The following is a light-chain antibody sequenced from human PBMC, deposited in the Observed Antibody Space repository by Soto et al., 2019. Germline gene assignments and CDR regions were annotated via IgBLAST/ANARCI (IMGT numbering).Light chain of an antibody. CDR1: STDFVSYNR. CDR2: EAS. Sequence: QSALTQPPSVSGSPGQSVTISCTGTSTDFVSYNRVSWYQQPPGTAPKLIIYEASNRPSGVPDRFSGSKSGNTASLTISGLQGEDEADYYCSAYTVSRTYVFGTGTKLTVL. J-gene: IGLJ1*01. V-gene: IGLV2-18*02. CDR3: SAYTVSRTYV.